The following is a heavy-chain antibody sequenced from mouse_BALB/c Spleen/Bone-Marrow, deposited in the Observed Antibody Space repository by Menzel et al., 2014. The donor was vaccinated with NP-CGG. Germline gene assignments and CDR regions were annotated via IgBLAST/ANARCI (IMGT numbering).Heavy chain of an antibody. CDR2: FSDGGSYT. CDR1: GFTFSDYY. Sequence: VQLKESGGDLVKPGGSLRLSCAASGFTFSDYYMYWIRQTPEKRLEWVATFSDGGSYTNYADSVKGRFTISRDNAKNNLYLQMSSLKSEDTAMYYCTRGLGWFGYWGQGTLVTVSA. V-gene: IGHV5-4*02. D-gene: IGHD4-1*01. J-gene: IGHJ3*01. CDR3: TRGLGWFGY.